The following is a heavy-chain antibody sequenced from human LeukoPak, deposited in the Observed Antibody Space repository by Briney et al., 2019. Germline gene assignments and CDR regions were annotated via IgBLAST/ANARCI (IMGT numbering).Heavy chain of an antibody. J-gene: IGHJ4*02. V-gene: IGHV3-30*18. CDR1: GFTFSSYG. CDR2: ISYDGSNK. Sequence: DPGRSLRLSCAASGFTFSSYGMHWVRQAPGKGLEWVAVISYDGSNKYYADSVKGRFTISRDNSKNTLYLQMNSLRAEDTAVYYCGKDYSEDGSYFDYWGQGTLVTVSS. CDR3: GKDYSEDGSYFDY. D-gene: IGHD1-26*01.